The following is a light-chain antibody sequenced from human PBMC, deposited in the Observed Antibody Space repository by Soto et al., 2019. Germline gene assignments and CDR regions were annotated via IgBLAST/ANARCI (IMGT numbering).Light chain of an antibody. CDR2: AAS. V-gene: IGKV1-39*01. CDR1: QSISSY. J-gene: IGKJ2*01. Sequence: DIQMTQSPSSLSASVGDRVTITCRASQSISSYLNWYQQKPGKAPKLLIYAASSLQSGVPSRFSGSGPVTDFTLTISSLPPEYFATDYCQQSYSTPPSFGQGTKLEIK. CDR3: QQSYSTPPS.